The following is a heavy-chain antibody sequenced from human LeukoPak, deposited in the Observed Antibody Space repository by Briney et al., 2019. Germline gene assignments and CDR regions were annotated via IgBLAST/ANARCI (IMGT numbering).Heavy chain of an antibody. Sequence: SETLSLTCTVSGGSLSSYYWSWIRQPPGKGLEWIGYINYSGITNYNPFLKSRVTISVDTSKNQCSLKLSSATAADTAVYYCARHQVLSRRGWFDPWGQGSLVTVTS. CDR2: INYSGIT. CDR1: GGSLSSYY. V-gene: IGHV4-59*08. D-gene: IGHD4/OR15-4a*01. CDR3: ARHQVLSRRGWFDP. J-gene: IGHJ5*02.